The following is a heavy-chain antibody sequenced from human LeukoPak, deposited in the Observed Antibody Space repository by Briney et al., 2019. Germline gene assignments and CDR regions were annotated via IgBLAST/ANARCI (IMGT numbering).Heavy chain of an antibody. V-gene: IGHV4-34*01. Sequence: PSETLSLTCAVYGGSFSGYYWSWIRQPPGKGLEWIGEINHSGSTNYNPSLRSRVTISVDTSKNQFSLKLSSVTAADTAVYYCASRIAAAGTPYYFDYWGQGTLVTVSS. J-gene: IGHJ4*02. D-gene: IGHD6-13*01. CDR3: ASRIAAAGTPYYFDY. CDR1: GGSFSGYY. CDR2: INHSGST.